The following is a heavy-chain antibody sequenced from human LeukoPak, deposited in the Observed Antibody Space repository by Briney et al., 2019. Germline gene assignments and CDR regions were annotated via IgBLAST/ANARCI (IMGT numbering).Heavy chain of an antibody. V-gene: IGHV3-23*01. D-gene: IGHD5-18*01. J-gene: IGHJ4*02. CDR2: ISGSGGST. Sequence: GGSLRLSCAVSGFTLSSYAMTCVRQAPGTGREWVSGISGSGGSTDYADSVKGRITISRDNSKNTLYLEMHSLRAEDTAVYYCAKDLRYVDTAMVTGYWRQETLVTVSS. CDR3: AKDLRYVDTAMVTGY. CDR1: GFTLSSYA.